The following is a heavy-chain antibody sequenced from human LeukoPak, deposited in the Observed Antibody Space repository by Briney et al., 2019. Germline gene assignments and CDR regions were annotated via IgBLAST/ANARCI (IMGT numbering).Heavy chain of an antibody. CDR3: TTDPNFSLDY. CDR2: IKSKTDRRTT. J-gene: IGHJ4*02. CDR1: RFTFAKAS. V-gene: IGHV3-15*01. Sequence: AGSLRLAWAASRFTFAKASIRWDRPPQGRGREWVGRIKSKTDRRTTDHAAPVKGRLPISRHDSKNTLYLQMNSLKPEDTAVYYCTTDPNFSLDYWGQGTLVTVSS. D-gene: IGHD4/OR15-4a*01.